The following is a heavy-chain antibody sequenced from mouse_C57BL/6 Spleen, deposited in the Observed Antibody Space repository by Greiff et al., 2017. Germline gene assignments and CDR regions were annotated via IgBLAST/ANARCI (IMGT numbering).Heavy chain of an antibody. CDR3: ARIYYGNSPFDY. CDR2: INPSNGGT. CDR1: GYTFTSYW. Sequence: QVQLKESGTELVKPGASVKLSCKASGYTFTSYWMHWVKQRPGQGLEWIGNINPSNGGTNYNEKFKSKATLTVDKSSSTAYMQLSSLTSEDSAVYYCARIYYGNSPFDYWGQGTTLTVSS. J-gene: IGHJ2*01. V-gene: IGHV1-53*01. D-gene: IGHD2-1*01.